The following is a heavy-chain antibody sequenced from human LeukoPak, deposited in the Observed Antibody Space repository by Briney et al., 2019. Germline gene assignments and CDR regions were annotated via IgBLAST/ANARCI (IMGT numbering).Heavy chain of an antibody. Sequence: GGSLRLPCAASGFTFSSYGMHWVRQAPGKGLEWVAVIWYDGSNKYYADSVKGRFTISRDNSKNTLYLQMNSLRAEDTAVYYCARDQHYDILTGIDYWGQGALVTVSS. J-gene: IGHJ4*02. D-gene: IGHD3-9*01. CDR3: ARDQHYDILTGIDY. CDR1: GFTFSSYG. V-gene: IGHV3-33*01. CDR2: IWYDGSNK.